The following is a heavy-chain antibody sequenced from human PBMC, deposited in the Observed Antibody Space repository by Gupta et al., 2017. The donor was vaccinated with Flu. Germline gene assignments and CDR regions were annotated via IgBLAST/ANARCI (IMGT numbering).Heavy chain of an antibody. CDR2: IAGDGTMT. CDR3: ARDYTDLDN. D-gene: IGHD2-2*02. J-gene: IGHJ1*01. Sequence: ELHLVLSGAALIHPGWSLRLACPASGFTFDSYWMHWVRQVPGERLEWVSRIAGDGTMTTYADSVRGRFTTSRDNARNTLFLQMDRLTVEDTAVYYCARDYTDLDNWGQGTLVTVSS. V-gene: IGHV3-74*03. CDR1: GFTFDSYW.